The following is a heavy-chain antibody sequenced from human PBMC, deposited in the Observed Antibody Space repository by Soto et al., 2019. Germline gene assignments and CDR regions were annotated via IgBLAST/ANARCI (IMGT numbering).Heavy chain of an antibody. V-gene: IGHV2-5*02. CDR2: IYWDDSA. J-gene: IGHJ5*02. Sequence: SGPTLVNPTQTLTLTCTFSGFSLSTTGEGVGWFRQPPGKALQWLALIYWDDSARYSPSLKSRLTITKGTSENQVVLTLTNPDPVDTATYFCVHRTGSDGAWFDPWGQGTLVTVSS. CDR3: VHRTGSDGAWFDP. CDR1: GFSLSTTGEG.